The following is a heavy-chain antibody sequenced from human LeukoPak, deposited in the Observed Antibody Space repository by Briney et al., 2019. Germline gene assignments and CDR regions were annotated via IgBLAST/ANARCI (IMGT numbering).Heavy chain of an antibody. J-gene: IGHJ6*02. CDR2: IRDKANSYAT. Sequence: QPGGSLKLSCAASGFTFSGSTMHWVRQASGKGLEWVGRIRDKANSYATTYAASVKGRFTISRDDSKNTACLQMNSLKAEDTAVYYCTEVIPGTTAMDVWGQGTTVTVSS. CDR3: TEVIPGTTAMDV. D-gene: IGHD2-2*01. CDR1: GFTFSGST. V-gene: IGHV3-73*01.